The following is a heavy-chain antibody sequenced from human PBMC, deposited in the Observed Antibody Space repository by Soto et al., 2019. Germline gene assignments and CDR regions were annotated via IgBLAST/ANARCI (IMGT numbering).Heavy chain of an antibody. CDR2: IYYTGST. CDR3: ARDLRMSTRGWFDP. V-gene: IGHV4-59*01. D-gene: IGHD5-12*01. J-gene: IGHJ5*02. CDR1: GGSISSYY. Sequence: QVQLQESGPGLVKPSETLSLTCSVSGGSISSYYWSWIRQPPGKGLEWVGYIYYTGSTNYNPSLKSRLTISMDPPKKQISLKLTSVTAADTAVYFCARDLRMSTRGWFDPWGQGTLVTVSS.